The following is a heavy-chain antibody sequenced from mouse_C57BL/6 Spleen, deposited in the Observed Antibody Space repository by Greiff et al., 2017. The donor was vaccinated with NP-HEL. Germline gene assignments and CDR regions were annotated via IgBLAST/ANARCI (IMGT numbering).Heavy chain of an antibody. CDR2: IWRGGST. D-gene: IGHD2-3*01. V-gene: IGHV2-5*01. Sequence: VQRVESGPGLVQPSQSLSITCTVSGFSLTSYGVHWVRQSPGKGLEWLGVIWRGGSTDYNAAFMSRLSLTKDNSKSQVFFKMNSLQADDTAIYYCAKGGYYEGFDYWGQGTTLTVSS. CDR3: AKGGYYEGFDY. CDR1: GFSLTSYG. J-gene: IGHJ2*01.